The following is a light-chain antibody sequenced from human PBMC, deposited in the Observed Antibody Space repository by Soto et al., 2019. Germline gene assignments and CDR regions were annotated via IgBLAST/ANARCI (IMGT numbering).Light chain of an antibody. CDR2: EVS. CDR1: SSDVGSYNL. Sequence: QSALTQPASVSGSPVQSITISCTGTSSDVGSYNLVSWYQQHPGKAPKLMIYEVSKRPSGVSNRFSGSKSGNTASPTISGLQAEDEADYYCCSYAGSSSYVFGTGTKVTVL. CDR3: CSYAGSSSYV. V-gene: IGLV2-23*02. J-gene: IGLJ1*01.